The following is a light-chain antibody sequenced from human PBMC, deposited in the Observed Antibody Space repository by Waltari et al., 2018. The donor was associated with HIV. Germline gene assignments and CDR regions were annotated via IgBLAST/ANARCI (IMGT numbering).Light chain of an antibody. CDR3: LQYNNGPLLT. J-gene: IGKJ4*01. CDR1: HSVSNN. Sequence: EIVMTQSPVTLSVSPGKRATLSCKATHSVSNNLAWYQQKPGQAPRLLIDGASTRATGIPARCSGSGSGTEFALTISSLQSEDFAVYYCLQYNNGPLLTFGGGTKVEI. CDR2: GAS. V-gene: IGKV3-15*01.